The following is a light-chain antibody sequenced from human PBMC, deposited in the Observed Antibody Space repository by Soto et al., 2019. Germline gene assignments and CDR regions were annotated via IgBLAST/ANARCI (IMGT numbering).Light chain of an antibody. V-gene: IGLV2-23*01. CDR1: SSGVGRYNL. J-gene: IGLJ1*01. Sequence: QSALTQPASVSGSPGQSITISCTGTSSGVGRYNLVSRYQQHPGEAPKLMIYGGTKRPSGVSNRFSGSKSGNTASLTISGLQAEDEADYYCCSYAGITTYYVFGTGTKVTVL. CDR2: GGT. CDR3: CSYAGITTYYV.